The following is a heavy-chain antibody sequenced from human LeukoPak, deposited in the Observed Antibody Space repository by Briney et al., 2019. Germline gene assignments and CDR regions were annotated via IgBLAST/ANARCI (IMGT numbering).Heavy chain of an antibody. CDR2: ISWNSGSI. J-gene: IGHJ4*02. D-gene: IGHD3-10*01. CDR3: AKDDVLLWFGESQPVFYFDY. Sequence: GGSLRLSCAASGFTFDDYAMHWVRQAPGKGLEWVSGISWNSGSIGYADSVKGRFTISRDNAKNSLYLQMNSLRAEDTAVYYCAKDDVLLWFGESQPVFYFDYWGQGTLVTVSS. V-gene: IGHV3-9*01. CDR1: GFTFDDYA.